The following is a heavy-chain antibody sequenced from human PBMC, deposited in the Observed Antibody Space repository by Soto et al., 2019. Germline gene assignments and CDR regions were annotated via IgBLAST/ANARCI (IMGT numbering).Heavy chain of an antibody. CDR2: INHSGST. CDR3: ARLDENSGVWEGYFDY. D-gene: IGHD2-8*02. V-gene: IGHV4-34*01. CDR1: GGSLSGYY. J-gene: IGHJ4*02. Sequence: QVQLQQWGAGLLKPSETLSLTCDVSGGSLSGYYLSWIRQSPGKGMEWIAEINHSGSTNYNPSLMSRVSVSVDSSKNQVSLKLRSLTAADTAVYYGARLDENSGVWEGYFDYWGQGTLVTVSS.